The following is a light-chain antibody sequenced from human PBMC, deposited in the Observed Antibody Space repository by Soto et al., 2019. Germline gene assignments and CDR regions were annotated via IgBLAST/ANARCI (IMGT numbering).Light chain of an antibody. V-gene: IGKV3-20*01. CDR1: RSVSSNF. J-gene: IGKJ1*01. CDR3: QQYGSSPGT. Sequence: EIVLTQSPGTLSLSPGERATLSCRTSRSVSSNFLAWYQHKPGQAPRLLSYGASSRATGIPDRFSVSGSGTDFTLTISRLEPEDFAVYYCQQYGSSPGTFGQGTKVEIK. CDR2: GAS.